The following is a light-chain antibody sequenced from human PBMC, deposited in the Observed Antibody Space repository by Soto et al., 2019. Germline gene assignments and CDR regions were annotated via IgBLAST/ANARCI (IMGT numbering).Light chain of an antibody. Sequence: EIVLTQSPATLSLSPGERATLSCRASQSVGSSLAWSQQKPGQAPRLLIYDASNRATGIPARFSGSGSGTDFTLTISSLESEDFAVYYCLQRGDWPPLTFGQGTKVEIK. V-gene: IGKV3-11*01. CDR1: QSVGSS. CDR3: LQRGDWPPLT. CDR2: DAS. J-gene: IGKJ1*01.